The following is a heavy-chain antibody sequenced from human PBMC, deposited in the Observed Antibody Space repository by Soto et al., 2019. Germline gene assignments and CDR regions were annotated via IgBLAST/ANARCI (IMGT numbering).Heavy chain of an antibody. CDR2: IIPILGIA. Sequence: ASVKVSCKASGGTFSSYTISWVRQAPGQGLEWMGRIIPILGIANYAQKFQGRVTITADKSTSTAYMELSSLRSEDTAVYYCARDDSSSSVYYYYMDVWGKGTTVTVSS. CDR3: ARDDSSSSVYYYYMDV. D-gene: IGHD6-6*01. J-gene: IGHJ6*03. CDR1: GGTFSSYT. V-gene: IGHV1-69*04.